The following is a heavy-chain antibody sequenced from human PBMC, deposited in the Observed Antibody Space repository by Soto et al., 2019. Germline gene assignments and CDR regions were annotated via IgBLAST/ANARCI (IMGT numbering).Heavy chain of an antibody. V-gene: IGHV2-5*02. CDR1: GLSLSTTGVG. J-gene: IGHJ6*02. CDR2: IYWDDDK. D-gene: IGHD2-21*02. CDR3: VQSRCGGDCLQSYSSHSYYGLDV. Sequence: QITLKESGPTLVKPTQTLTLTCTFSGLSLSTTGVGVGWIRQPPGKALEWLALIYWDDDKRYSPSLKSRLTIATDTSKNQVVLTMTNMDPVDTATYYCVQSRCGGDCLQSYSSHSYYGLDVCGQGTTVTVSS.